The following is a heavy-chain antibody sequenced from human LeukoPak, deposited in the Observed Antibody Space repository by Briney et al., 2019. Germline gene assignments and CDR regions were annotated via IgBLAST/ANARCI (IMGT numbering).Heavy chain of an antibody. CDR3: ARVGERITIFGVVIPPFDI. CDR2: ISSSSSYI. V-gene: IGHV3-21*01. J-gene: IGHJ3*02. CDR1: GFTFSSYS. Sequence: GGSLRLSRAASGFTFSSYSMNWVRQAPGKGLDWVSSISSSSSYIYYADSVKGRCTISRDNAKNSLYLQMNSLRAEDTAVYYCARVGERITIFGVVIPPFDIWGQGTMVTVSS. D-gene: IGHD3-3*01.